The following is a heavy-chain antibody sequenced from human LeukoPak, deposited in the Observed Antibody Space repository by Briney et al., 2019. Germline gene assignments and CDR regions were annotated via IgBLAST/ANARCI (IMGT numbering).Heavy chain of an antibody. CDR2: ITGGGFVS. J-gene: IGHJ6*02. CDR3: ARYCTSTSCYGQNSYYGLDV. D-gene: IGHD2-2*01. V-gene: IGHV3-23*01. Sequence: GGSLRLSCAASGFTFSSYAMTWVRQSPGMGLEWVATITGGGFVSFYADSVKGRFTISRDSSKDSLYLQMNSLRAEDTATYYCARYCTSTSCYGQNSYYGLDVWGQGTTVTVSS. CDR1: GFTFSSYA.